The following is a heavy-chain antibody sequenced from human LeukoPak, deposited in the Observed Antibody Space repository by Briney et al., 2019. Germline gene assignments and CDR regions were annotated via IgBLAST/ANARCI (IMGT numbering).Heavy chain of an antibody. CDR2: IYNDANA. Sequence: GGSLRLSCAVSGFTVSTNHMSWVRQAPGKGLEWVSVIYNDANAYYTDSVKGRFTISRDNSKNTVFLQMNSLRAEDTAVYYCARDREVVTAKAQMDVWGKGTTVTVSS. V-gene: IGHV3-53*01. D-gene: IGHD2-21*02. CDR3: ARDREVVTAKAQMDV. CDR1: GFTVSTNH. J-gene: IGHJ6*04.